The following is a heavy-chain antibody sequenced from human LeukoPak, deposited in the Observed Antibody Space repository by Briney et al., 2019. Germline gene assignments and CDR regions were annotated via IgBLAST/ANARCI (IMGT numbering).Heavy chain of an antibody. CDR1: GFTFSSYG. CDR2: ISYDGSNK. CDR3: AKDSLTSHCIAARRGYFDY. Sequence: GGSLRLSCAASGFTFSSYGMHWVRQAPGKGLEWVAVISYDGSNKYYADSVKGRFTISRDNSKNTLYLQMNSLRAEDTAVYYCAKDSLTSHCIAARRGYFDYWGQGTLVTVSS. J-gene: IGHJ4*02. D-gene: IGHD6-6*01. V-gene: IGHV3-30*18.